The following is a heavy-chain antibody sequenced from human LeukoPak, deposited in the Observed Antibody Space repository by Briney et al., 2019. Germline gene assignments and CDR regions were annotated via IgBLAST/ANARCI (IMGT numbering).Heavy chain of an antibody. J-gene: IGHJ6*02. CDR2: IYYSGST. Sequence: SGTLSLTCTVSGGSINNYYWSWIRQPPGKGLEWIGYIYYSGSTNYNPSLKSRVTISVDTSKNQFSLKLSSVTAADTAVYYCARPPLMDVWGQGTTVTVSS. CDR3: ARPPLMDV. V-gene: IGHV4-59*01. CDR1: GGSINNYY.